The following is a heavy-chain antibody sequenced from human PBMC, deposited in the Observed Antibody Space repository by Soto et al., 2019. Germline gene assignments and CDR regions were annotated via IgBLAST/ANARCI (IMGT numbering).Heavy chain of an antibody. D-gene: IGHD2-15*01. V-gene: IGHV3-23*01. CDR3: AKVVGTQAYYYHMDV. CDR1: GFTFSSYA. CDR2: ISGRGGST. J-gene: IGHJ6*02. Sequence: PGGSLRLSCAASGFTFSSYAMSWVRQAPGKGLEWVSAISGRGGSTYYADSVKGRFTISRDNSKNTLYLQMNSLRTEDTAIYYCAKVVGTQAYYYHMDVWGQGTSVTVSS.